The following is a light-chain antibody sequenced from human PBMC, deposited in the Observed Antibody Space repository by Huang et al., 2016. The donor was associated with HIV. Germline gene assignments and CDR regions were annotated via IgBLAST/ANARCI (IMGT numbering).Light chain of an antibody. CDR1: QSIGTY. CDR3: QQRSKWPLT. CDR2: DVS. J-gene: IGKJ4*01. V-gene: IGKV3-11*01. Sequence: EIVLTQSTVTLSLSPGDRATLSCRASQSIGTYLAWYQQKSGQAPRLLIYDVSNRAAGVPARFSASGSETDFTLTIASLDPDDFAIYPCQQRSKWPLTFGGGTKVEMK.